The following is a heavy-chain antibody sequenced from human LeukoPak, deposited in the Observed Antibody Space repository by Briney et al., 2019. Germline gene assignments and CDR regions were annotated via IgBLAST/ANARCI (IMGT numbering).Heavy chain of an antibody. D-gene: IGHD4-23*01. Sequence: ASVKVSCKASGYTFTGYYMHWVRQAPGQGLEWMGWINPNSGGTNYAQKFQGKVTMTRDTSISTAYMELSRLRSDDTAVYYCARVADYGGNSRSYGMDVWGQGTTVTVSS. J-gene: IGHJ6*02. CDR2: INPNSGGT. CDR3: ARVADYGGNSRSYGMDV. V-gene: IGHV1-2*02. CDR1: GYTFTGYY.